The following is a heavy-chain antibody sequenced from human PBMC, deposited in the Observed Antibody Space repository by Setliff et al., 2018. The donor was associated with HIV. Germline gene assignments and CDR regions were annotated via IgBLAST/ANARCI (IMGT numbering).Heavy chain of an antibody. CDR3: ARHLRTRATSHSYDVDV. Sequence: SETLSLTCTVSGGSISGSSYFWSWIRQPPGRGLEWIGTVYYSGITYYTPSLKSRVTISVDTSKNQFSLKLNSVTAADTSVYYCARHLRTRATSHSYDVDVWGQGTTVTVSS. V-gene: IGHV4-39*01. CDR2: VYYSGIT. J-gene: IGHJ6*02. CDR1: GGSISGSSYF.